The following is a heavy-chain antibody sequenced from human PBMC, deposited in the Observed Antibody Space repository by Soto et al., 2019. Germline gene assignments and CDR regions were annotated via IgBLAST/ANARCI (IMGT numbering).Heavy chain of an antibody. CDR2: INSYNGNT. J-gene: IGHJ6*03. CDR1: GYTFTSHT. V-gene: IGHV1-18*01. D-gene: IGHD4-4*01. CDR3: ARLASLQFYYYYYMAV. Sequence: QVQLVQSGAEVKKPGASVKVSCQASGYTFTSHTITWVRQAPGQGLEWMGWINSYNGNTNYAQKLQGRVTLTTDTSTNTAYMELRSLRSDDTAVYYCARLASLQFYYYYYMAVWGKGTTVTVSS.